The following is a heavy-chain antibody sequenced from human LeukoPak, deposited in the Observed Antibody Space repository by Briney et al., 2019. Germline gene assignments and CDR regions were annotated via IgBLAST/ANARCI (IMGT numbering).Heavy chain of an antibody. Sequence: GASVKVSCKASGYTFTSYDMHWVRQAPGQGLEWMGIINPSGGSTSYAQKFQGRVTMTRDRSTSTVYMELGGLRSEDTAVYYCGRRAAAGTFFSYFDWWGQGTLVTVSS. D-gene: IGHD6-13*01. J-gene: IGHJ4*02. CDR1: GYTFTSYD. V-gene: IGHV1-46*01. CDR2: INPSGGST. CDR3: GRRAAAGTFFSYFDW.